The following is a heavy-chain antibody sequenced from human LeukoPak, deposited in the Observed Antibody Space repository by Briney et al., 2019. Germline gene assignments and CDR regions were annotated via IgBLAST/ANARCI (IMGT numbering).Heavy chain of an antibody. CDR3: ASGLTMVRGVIPHY. Sequence: PSETPSLTCAVYGGSFSGYYWSWIRQPPGKGLEWIGEINHSGSTNYNPSLKGRVTISVDTSKNQFSLKLSSVTAADTAVYYCASGLTMVRGVIPHYWGQGTLVTVSS. CDR2: INHSGST. J-gene: IGHJ4*02. D-gene: IGHD3-10*01. V-gene: IGHV4-34*01. CDR1: GGSFSGYY.